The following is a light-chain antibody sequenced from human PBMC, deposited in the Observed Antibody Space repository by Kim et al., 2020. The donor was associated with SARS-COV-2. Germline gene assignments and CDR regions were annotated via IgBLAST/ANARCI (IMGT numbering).Light chain of an antibody. CDR2: GES. CDR3: QQYNKWPWA. V-gene: IGKV3-15*01. CDR1: QSVSSK. J-gene: IGKJ1*01. Sequence: EIVMTQSPATLSVSPGERATLSCRASQSVSSKLAWYQQKPGQGPRLLIYGESTRATGIPARFSGSGSGTEFTLTISSLQSEDFAVYYCQQYNKWPWAFGQGTKVDIK.